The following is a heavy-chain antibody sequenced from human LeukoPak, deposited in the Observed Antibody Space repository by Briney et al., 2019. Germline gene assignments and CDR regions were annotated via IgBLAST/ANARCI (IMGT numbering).Heavy chain of an antibody. V-gene: IGHV1-2*02. Sequence: ASVKVSCKASGYTFTGYYMHWVRQAPGQGLEWMGWINPNSGGTNYAQKFQGRVTMTRDTSISTAYMELSRLRSDDTAVYDCARGCSSTSCPWGLWGQGTLVTVSS. CDR3: ARGCSSTSCPWGL. J-gene: IGHJ4*02. D-gene: IGHD2-2*01. CDR2: INPNSGGT. CDR1: GYTFTGYY.